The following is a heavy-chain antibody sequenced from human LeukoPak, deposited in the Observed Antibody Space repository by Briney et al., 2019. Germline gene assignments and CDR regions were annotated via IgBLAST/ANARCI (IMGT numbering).Heavy chain of an antibody. CDR3: ARVGVVVAASLEYRFDP. CDR1: GYTFTSYD. CDR2: MNPDSGNT. Sequence: ASVKVSCKASGYTFTSYDINWVRQATGQGLEWMGWMNPDSGNTGHAHKFQGRVTMTRNTSISTAYMELSSLRSEDTAMYYCARVGVVVAASLEYRFDPWGQGTLVTVSS. V-gene: IGHV1-8*01. J-gene: IGHJ5*02. D-gene: IGHD2-15*01.